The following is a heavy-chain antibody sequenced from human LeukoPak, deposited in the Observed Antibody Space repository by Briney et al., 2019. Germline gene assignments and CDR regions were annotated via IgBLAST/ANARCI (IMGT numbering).Heavy chain of an antibody. CDR3: ARDGGDSSQSGGFVFDY. Sequence: GASVKVSCKDSGGTFSNYAISWVRQAPGQGLEWMGGIIPMFGAANYAQKFQGRVTMTRDMSTSTVYMELSSLRSEDTAVYYCARDGGDSSQSGGFVFDYWGQGTLVTVSS. V-gene: IGHV1-69*05. CDR1: GGTFSNYA. J-gene: IGHJ4*02. CDR2: IIPMFGAA. D-gene: IGHD6-13*01.